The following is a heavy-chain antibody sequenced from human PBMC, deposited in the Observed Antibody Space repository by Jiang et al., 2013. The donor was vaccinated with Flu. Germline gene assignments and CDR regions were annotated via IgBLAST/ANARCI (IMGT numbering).Heavy chain of an antibody. CDR1: GGSISSYY. V-gene: IGHV4-59*08. Sequence: PGLVKPSETLSLTCTVSGGSISSYYWSWIRQPPGKGLEWIGFFYDSGSTNYSPSLKSRVTISVDTSKNQFSLKLRSVTAGDTAVYYCARHAVVSDPSFEYWGQGAPVTVSS. CDR2: FYDSGST. D-gene: IGHD4-23*01. CDR3: ARHAVVSDPSFEY. J-gene: IGHJ4*02.